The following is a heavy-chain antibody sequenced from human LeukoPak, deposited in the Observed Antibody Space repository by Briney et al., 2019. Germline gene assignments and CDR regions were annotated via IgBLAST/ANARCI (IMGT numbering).Heavy chain of an antibody. Sequence: GASVKVSCKASGYTFTGYYMHWVRQAPGQGLEWMGWINPNSGGTNYAQKFQGRVTMTRDTTISTAYMELSRLRSDDTAVYYCARDYGKQLVPSFGDWGQGTLVTVSS. CDR2: INPNSGGT. CDR1: GYTFTGYY. CDR3: ARDYGKQLVPSFGD. D-gene: IGHD6-6*01. V-gene: IGHV1-2*02. J-gene: IGHJ4*02.